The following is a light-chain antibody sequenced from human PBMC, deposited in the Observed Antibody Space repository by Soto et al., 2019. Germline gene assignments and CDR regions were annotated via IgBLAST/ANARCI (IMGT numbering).Light chain of an antibody. CDR3: CSYAGSYTLV. Sequence: QSVLTQPRSVSGSPGQPVTISCTGTSSDVGGYNYVSWYQQHPGKAPKLMIYDVSKRPSGVPDRFSGSKSGNTASLTISGLQAEDEADYSCCSYAGSYTLVFGGGTKLTVL. CDR2: DVS. CDR1: SSDVGGYNY. J-gene: IGLJ2*01. V-gene: IGLV2-11*01.